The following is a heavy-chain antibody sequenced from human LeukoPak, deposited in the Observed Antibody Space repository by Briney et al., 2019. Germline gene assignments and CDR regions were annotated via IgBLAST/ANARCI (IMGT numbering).Heavy chain of an antibody. CDR3: ARTFNFASDAFDI. J-gene: IGHJ3*02. D-gene: IGHD2/OR15-2a*01. CDR2: IYTSGST. V-gene: IGHV4-61*02. Sequence: SETLSLTCTVSGGSISSGSYYWSWIRQPAGKGLEWIGRIYTSGSTNYNPSLKSRVTISVDTSKNQFSLKLSSVTAADTAVYYCARTFNFASDAFDIWGQGTMVTVSS. CDR1: GGSISSGSYY.